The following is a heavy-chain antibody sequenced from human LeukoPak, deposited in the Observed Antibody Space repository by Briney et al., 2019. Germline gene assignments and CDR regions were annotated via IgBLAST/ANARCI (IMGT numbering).Heavy chain of an antibody. CDR2: INHSGST. CDR3: ARGPASGSNFAWFDP. Sequence: TSETLSLTCAVSGYSISSGYYWGWIRQPPGKGLEWIGEINHSGSTNYNPSLKSRVTISVDMSKNQFSLELSFVTAADTAVYYCARGPASGSNFAWFDPWGQGTLVTVSS. CDR1: GYSISSGYY. V-gene: IGHV4-38-2*01. J-gene: IGHJ5*02. D-gene: IGHD3-10*01.